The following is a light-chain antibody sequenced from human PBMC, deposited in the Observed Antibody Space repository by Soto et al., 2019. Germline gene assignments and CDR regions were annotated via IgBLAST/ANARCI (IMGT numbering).Light chain of an antibody. J-gene: IGLJ2*01. V-gene: IGLV4-69*01. CDR3: QTWGSGIVV. Sequence: QAVVTQSPSASASLGASVKLTCTLSRGHSNYAIAWHQQQSEKGPRYLMKLNSDGSHSKGDGIPDRFSGSSSGAERYLTISSLQSEDEADYYCQTWGSGIVVFGGGTKVTVL. CDR2: LNSDGSH. CDR1: RGHSNYA.